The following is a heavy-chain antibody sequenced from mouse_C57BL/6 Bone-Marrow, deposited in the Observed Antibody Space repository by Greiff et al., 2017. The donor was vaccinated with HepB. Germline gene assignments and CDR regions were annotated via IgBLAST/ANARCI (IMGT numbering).Heavy chain of an antibody. J-gene: IGHJ3*01. CDR2: ISGGGGNT. Sequence: DVKLQESGGGLVKPGGSLKLSCAASGFTFSSYTMSWVRQTPEKRLEWVATISGGGGNTYYPDSVKGRFTISRDNAKNTLYLQMSSLRSEDTALYYCARHGPWFAYWGQGTLVTVSA. V-gene: IGHV5-9*01. CDR1: GFTFSSYT. CDR3: ARHGPWFAY.